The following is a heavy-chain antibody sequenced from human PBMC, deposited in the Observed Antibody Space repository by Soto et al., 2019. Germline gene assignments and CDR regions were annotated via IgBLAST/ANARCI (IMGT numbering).Heavy chain of an antibody. CDR3: ASESLSSGWYMPHYYYYGMDV. CDR1: GYTFTGYY. J-gene: IGHJ6*02. Sequence: ASVKVSCKASGYTFTGYYMHWVRQAPGQGLEWMGWINPNSGGTNYAQKFQGWVTMTKNTLYLQMNSLRAEDTAVYYCASESLSSGWYMPHYYYYGMDVWGQGTTVTVSS. CDR2: INPNSGGT. D-gene: IGHD6-19*01. V-gene: IGHV1-2*04.